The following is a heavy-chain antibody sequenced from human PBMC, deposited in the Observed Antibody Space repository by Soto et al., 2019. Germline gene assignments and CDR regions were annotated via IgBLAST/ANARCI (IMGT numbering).Heavy chain of an antibody. CDR2: ISGNGSTI. CDR3: AKDPSITLVQGAWGFYYLMDV. D-gene: IGHD3-10*01. V-gene: IGHV3-48*03. CDR1: GFTFSRSE. Sequence: PGGSLRLACAASGFTFSRSEMNWVRRAPGKGLQWLSYISGNGSTIYYADSVKGRFTISRDNAQNSLYLQMNSLRVEDTAVTYCAKDPSITLVQGAWGFYYLMDVWGQVTTVTDS. J-gene: IGHJ6*02.